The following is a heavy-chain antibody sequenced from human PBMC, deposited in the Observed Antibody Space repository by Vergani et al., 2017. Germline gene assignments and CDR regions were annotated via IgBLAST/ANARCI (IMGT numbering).Heavy chain of an antibody. D-gene: IGHD3-22*01. J-gene: IGHJ3*02. Sequence: QVQLQESGPGLVKPSETLSLTCTVSGGSVSSGSYYWSWIRHPAGKGLEWIGYIYYSGSTNYNPSIKSRVTIPVDTSKNQFSLKLSSVTAADTAVYYCARHYYNAFDIWGQGTMVTVSS. CDR2: IYYSGST. V-gene: IGHV4-61*10. CDR1: GGSVSSGSYY. CDR3: ARHYYNAFDI.